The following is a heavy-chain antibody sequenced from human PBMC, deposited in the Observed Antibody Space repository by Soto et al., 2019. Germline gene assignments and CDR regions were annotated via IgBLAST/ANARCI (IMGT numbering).Heavy chain of an antibody. J-gene: IGHJ6*02. CDR1: GGTFSSYA. D-gene: IGHD3-3*01. CDR2: IIPIFGTA. V-gene: IGHV1-69*06. CDR3: ARVGHYDFWSGYGMDV. Sequence: GASVKVSCKASGGTFSSYAISWVRQAPGQGLEWMGGIIPIFGTANYAQKFQGRVTITADKSTSTAYMELSSLRSEDTAAYYCARVGHYDFWSGYGMDVWGQGTTVTVSS.